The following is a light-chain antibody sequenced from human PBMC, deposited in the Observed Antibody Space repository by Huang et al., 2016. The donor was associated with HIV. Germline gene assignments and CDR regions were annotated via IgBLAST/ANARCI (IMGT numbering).Light chain of an antibody. CDR2: EVS. Sequence: DIVMTQTPLSLSVTPGQPASISCKSSQSLLHSDGETYLYWYLHKPGQSPQLLIYEVSKRFSGVTDRCSGSGSGTDFTLRISRVEAEDVGVYYCMQRTQRPLTFGGGTKVEIK. CDR3: MQRTQRPLT. CDR1: QSLLHSDGETY. J-gene: IGKJ4*01. V-gene: IGKV2D-29*02.